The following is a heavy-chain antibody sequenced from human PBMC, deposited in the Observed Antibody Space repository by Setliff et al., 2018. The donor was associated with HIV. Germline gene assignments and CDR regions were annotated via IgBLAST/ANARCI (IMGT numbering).Heavy chain of an antibody. CDR3: ARGYDVLTGYYISAFDI. D-gene: IGHD3-9*01. CDR2: INPNTGDT. V-gene: IGHV1-2*06. J-gene: IGHJ3*02. CDR1: GYTFTGYF. Sequence: GASVKVSCKASGYTFTGYFIHWVRQAPGQGLEWMGRINPNTGDTNYAQKFQDRVTMTRDTSINTAYMELSRLRSDDTAVYYCARGYDVLTGYYISAFDIWGQGTMVTVSS.